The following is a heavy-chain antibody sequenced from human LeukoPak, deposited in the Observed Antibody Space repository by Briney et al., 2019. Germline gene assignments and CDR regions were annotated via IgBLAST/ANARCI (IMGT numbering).Heavy chain of an antibody. CDR3: ARGEYEILTGYYLFDY. D-gene: IGHD3-9*01. CDR1: GGSFSGYY. Sequence: PSETLSLTCAVYGGSFSGYYWSWIRQPPGKGLEWIGEINHSGSTNYNPSLKSRVTISVDTSKNQFSLKLSSVTAADTAVYYCARGEYEILTGYYLFDYWGQGTLVTVSS. J-gene: IGHJ4*02. CDR2: INHSGST. V-gene: IGHV4-34*01.